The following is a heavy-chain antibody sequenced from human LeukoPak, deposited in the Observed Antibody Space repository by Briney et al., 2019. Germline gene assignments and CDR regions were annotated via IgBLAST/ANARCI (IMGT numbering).Heavy chain of an antibody. D-gene: IGHD6-19*01. J-gene: IGHJ4*02. Sequence: GSSVKVSCKASGGTFSSYAISWVRQAPGQGLEWMGGIIPIFGTANYAQKFQGRVTITADKSTSTAYMELGSLRSDDTALYYCARGDPLAGADYWGQGTLVTVSS. CDR3: ARGDPLAGADY. CDR2: IIPIFGTA. V-gene: IGHV1-69*06. CDR1: GGTFSSYA.